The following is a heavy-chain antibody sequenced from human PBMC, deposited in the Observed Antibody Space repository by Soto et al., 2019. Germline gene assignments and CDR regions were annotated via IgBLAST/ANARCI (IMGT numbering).Heavy chain of an antibody. CDR1: GNSFSSYW. CDR2: ISVGDSDT. D-gene: IGHD3-3*01. V-gene: IGHV5-51*01. J-gene: IGHJ6*02. CDR3: ATAAGTRFSYYYGMDV. Sequence: GESLKISCKGSGNSFSSYWIAWVRQVPGKGLEWMGIISVGDSDTRYSPSFQGQVTISADKSISTAYLQWSSLKASDTAMYFCATAAGTRFSYYYGMDVWGQGTTVTVS.